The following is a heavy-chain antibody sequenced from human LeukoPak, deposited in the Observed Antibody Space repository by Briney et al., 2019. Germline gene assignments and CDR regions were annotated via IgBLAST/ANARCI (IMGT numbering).Heavy chain of an antibody. Sequence: GGSLRLSCAASGFTFSDYYMSWIRQAPGKGLEWVSYISSSGSTIYYADSVKGRFTISRDNAKNSLYLQMNSLRAEDTAVYYCASSDSSSWYGGLDPWGQGTLVTVSS. CDR2: ISSSGSTI. CDR1: GFTFSDYY. CDR3: ASSDSSSWYGGLDP. D-gene: IGHD6-13*01. V-gene: IGHV3-11*04. J-gene: IGHJ5*02.